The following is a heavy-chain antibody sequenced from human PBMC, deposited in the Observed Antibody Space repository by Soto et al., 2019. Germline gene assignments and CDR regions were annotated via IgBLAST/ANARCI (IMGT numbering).Heavy chain of an antibody. D-gene: IGHD3-22*01. J-gene: IGHJ6*02. CDR1: GLSLSGSA. CDR2: IRSKAGSYAT. V-gene: IGHV3-73*01. Sequence: GFLRLSGVAAGLSLSGSAMSWVRQASGKGLELVGRIRSKAGSYATAYAASVKGRFTISRDDSENTAYLQMNSLKTEDTAVYYCTSFHYYQSSGSPLRDYGMDVWGQGTTVTVSS. CDR3: TSFHYYQSSGSPLRDYGMDV.